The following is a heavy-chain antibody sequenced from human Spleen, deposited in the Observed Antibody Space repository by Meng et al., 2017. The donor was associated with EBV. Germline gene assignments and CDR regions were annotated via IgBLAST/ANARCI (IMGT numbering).Heavy chain of an antibody. D-gene: IGHD6-13*01. CDR1: GGAISSGHHY. V-gene: IGHV4-30-4*01. CDR2: IFFGGST. Sequence: HVQLPESVPVPVKPSRLLSLTCAVSGGAISSGHHYWSLCRQRPGAGLEWIRYIFFGGSTNYNPSLKSRVTMSVDTSKNQFSLKLSSVTAADTAVYYCASSLYSSSRVNWFDPWGQGALVTVSS. CDR3: ASSLYSSSRVNWFDP. J-gene: IGHJ5*02.